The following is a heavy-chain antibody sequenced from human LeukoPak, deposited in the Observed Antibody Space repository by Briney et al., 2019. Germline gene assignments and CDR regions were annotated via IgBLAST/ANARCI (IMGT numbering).Heavy chain of an antibody. CDR3: ARGLGVLRYFDWLLGFDY. V-gene: IGHV4-34*01. Sequence: SETLSLTCAVYGGSFSGYYWSWIRQPPGKGLEWIGEINHSGSTNYNPSLKSRVTISVDTSKNQFSLKLSSVTAADTAVYYCARGLGVLRYFDWLLGFDYWGQGTLVTVSS. CDR1: GGSFSGYY. J-gene: IGHJ4*02. D-gene: IGHD3-9*01. CDR2: INHSGST.